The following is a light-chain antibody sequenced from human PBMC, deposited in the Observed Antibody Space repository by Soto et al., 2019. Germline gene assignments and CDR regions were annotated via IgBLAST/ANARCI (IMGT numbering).Light chain of an antibody. CDR3: QQSYSTLGT. V-gene: IGKV1-39*01. J-gene: IGKJ1*01. Sequence: IQMTQTPSTLPASVGDRVTITCRASQSISSYLNWYQQKPGKAPKLLIYAASSLQSGVPSRFSGSGSGTDFTLTISSLQPEDFATYYCQQSYSTLGTFGQGSKVDNK. CDR1: QSISSY. CDR2: AAS.